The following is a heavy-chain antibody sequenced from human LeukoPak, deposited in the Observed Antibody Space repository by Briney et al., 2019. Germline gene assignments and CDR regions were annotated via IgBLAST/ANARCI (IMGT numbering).Heavy chain of an antibody. CDR1: GFPFNNSW. CDR3: AKVNYYDSSGYWNYYYGMDV. D-gene: IGHD3-22*01. J-gene: IGHJ6*02. Sequence: GGSLRLSCVVSGFPFNNSWMYWVRQAPGKGLEGVANIKKDGSGISYVDSVKGRFIISRDNAMNSLYLQMNSLRAEDTAVYYCAKVNYYDSSGYWNYYYGMDVWGQGTTVTVSS. V-gene: IGHV3-7*03. CDR2: IKKDGSGI.